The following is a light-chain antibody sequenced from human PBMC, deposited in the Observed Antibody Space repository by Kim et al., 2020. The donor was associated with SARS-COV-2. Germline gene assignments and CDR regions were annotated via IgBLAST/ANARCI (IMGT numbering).Light chain of an antibody. CDR3: QQYKSFPLT. CDR1: ESISSW. V-gene: IGKV1-5*03. Sequence: DIQMTQSPFTLSASVGDRVTITCRAGESISSWLAWYQQKPGKAPKLLIYKASSLESGVPSRFSGSGSGTEFTLTISSLQPDDFATYYCQQYKSFPLTFGGGTKVDIK. CDR2: KAS. J-gene: IGKJ4*01.